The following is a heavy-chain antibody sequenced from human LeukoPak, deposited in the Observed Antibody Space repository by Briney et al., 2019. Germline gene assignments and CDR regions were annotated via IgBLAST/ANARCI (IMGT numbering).Heavy chain of an antibody. V-gene: IGHV4-59*01. J-gene: IGHJ4*02. D-gene: IGHD3-10*01. Sequence: PSETLSLTCNVSGDSISSYYWTWIRQTPGKELEWIGYIYYSGSTYYNPSLESRVTMSVDTSKSQFSLKLTSVTAADTAVYYCARGRGSLTYWGQGTLATVSS. CDR1: GDSISSYY. CDR2: IYYSGST. CDR3: ARGRGSLTY.